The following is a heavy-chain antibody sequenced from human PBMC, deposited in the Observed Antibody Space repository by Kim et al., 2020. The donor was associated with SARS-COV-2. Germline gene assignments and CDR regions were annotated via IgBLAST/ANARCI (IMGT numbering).Heavy chain of an antibody. Sequence: GGSLRLSCAASDFTFSKSWMSWVRQAPGKGLEWVANIKEDGSRQYYVDSVKGRFTISRDNAKNSLYLQMNSLRAEDTAVYYCARGFVVEPADKGYYYGM. V-gene: IGHV3-7*03. CDR2: IKEDGSRQ. CDR1: DFTFSKSW. CDR3: ARGFVVEPADKGYYYGM. D-gene: IGHD2-2*01. J-gene: IGHJ6*01.